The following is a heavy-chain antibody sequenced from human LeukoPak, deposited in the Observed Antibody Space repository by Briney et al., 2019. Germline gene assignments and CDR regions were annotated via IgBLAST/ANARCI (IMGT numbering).Heavy chain of an antibody. D-gene: IGHD2-15*01. J-gene: IGHJ4*02. V-gene: IGHV1-69*13. CDR2: IIPVFGTA. Sequence: SVKVSCKASGGTFSSYAISWVRQAPGQGLEWMGGIIPVFGTANYAQKFQGRVTITADESTSTAYMELSSLRSEDTAVYYCASLGQYCSGGSCYSAYWGQGTLVTVSS. CDR3: ASLGQYCSGGSCYSAY. CDR1: GGTFSSYA.